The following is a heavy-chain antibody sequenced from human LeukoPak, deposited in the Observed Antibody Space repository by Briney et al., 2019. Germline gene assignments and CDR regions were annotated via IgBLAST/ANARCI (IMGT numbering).Heavy chain of an antibody. V-gene: IGHV3-21*01. J-gene: IGHJ5*02. CDR3: ARGDVVVVSWFDP. Sequence: PGGSLRLSCAGSGFTFSTYSMNWVRQAPGKGLEWVSSISSSSSYIYYADSVKGRFTISRDNAKNSLYLQMNSLRSEDTAVYYSARGDVVVVSWFDPWGQGTLVTVSS. D-gene: IGHD2-2*01. CDR1: GFTFSTYS. CDR2: ISSSSSYI.